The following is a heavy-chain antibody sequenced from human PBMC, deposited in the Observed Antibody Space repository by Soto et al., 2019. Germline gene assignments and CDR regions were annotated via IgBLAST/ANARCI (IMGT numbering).Heavy chain of an antibody. D-gene: IGHD6-19*01. Sequence: EVQLVETGGGLIQPGGSLRLSCEGSGFTVSSKFMNWVRQTPGKGLEWVSVIYVGDNTYYADSVNGRFTISRDNAENKVYLQMNSLRAEDTAVYYCARDASRTSSRPSWYFDLWGRGTRVTVSS. CDR2: IYVGDNT. V-gene: IGHV3-53*02. CDR1: GFTVSSKF. J-gene: IGHJ2*01. CDR3: ARDASRTSSRPSWYFDL.